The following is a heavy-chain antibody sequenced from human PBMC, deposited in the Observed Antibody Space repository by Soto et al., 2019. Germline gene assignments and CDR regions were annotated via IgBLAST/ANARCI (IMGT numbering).Heavy chain of an antibody. CDR3: AKDRSYGYFARDTSFDY. CDR2: INAGNGNT. CDR1: GYTFTAYN. J-gene: IGHJ4*02. V-gene: IGHV1-3*01. Sequence: ASVKVSCKAFGYTFTAYNIHWLRQAPGQGLEWMGWINAGNGNTRSSRKFQGRVIITRDTSATTAYLEVDSLRAEDTAVYYCAKDRSYGYFARDTSFDYWGQGTLVTVSS. D-gene: IGHD5-18*01.